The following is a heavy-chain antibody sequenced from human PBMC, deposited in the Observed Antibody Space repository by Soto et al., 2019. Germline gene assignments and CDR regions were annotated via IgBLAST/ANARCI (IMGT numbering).Heavy chain of an antibody. D-gene: IGHD2-8*01. J-gene: IGHJ6*03. CDR2: IWYDGSNK. CDR1: GFTFSSYG. V-gene: IGHV3-33*01. CDR3: AREFYLDSMVYGYYYMDV. Sequence: GGSLRLSCAASGFTFSSYGMHWVRQAPGKGLEWVAVIWYDGSNKYYADSVKGRFTMSRDNSKNTLYLQMNSLRAEDTAVYYCAREFYLDSMVYGYYYMDVWGKGTTVTVSS.